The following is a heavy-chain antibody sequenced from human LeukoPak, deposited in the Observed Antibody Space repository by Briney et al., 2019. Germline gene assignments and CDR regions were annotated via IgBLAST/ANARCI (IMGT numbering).Heavy chain of an antibody. V-gene: IGHV3-48*01. D-gene: IGHD1-26*01. CDR3: ASSGDYYMGY. CDR1: GFTFSTYN. CDR2: ISKTSSSI. J-gene: IGHJ4*02. Sequence: GGSLRLSCAPSGFTFSTYNMNWFRQAPGRGQAWVSYISKTSSSIYYADSVKGRFTISRDNAKNSLYLQMNSLRAEDTAVYYCASSGDYYMGYWGQGTLVTVSS.